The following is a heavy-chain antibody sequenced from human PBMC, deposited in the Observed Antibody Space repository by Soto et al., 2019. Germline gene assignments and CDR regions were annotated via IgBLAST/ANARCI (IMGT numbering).Heavy chain of an antibody. CDR2: IIPIFGTA. J-gene: IGHJ6*02. CDR3: ARDLDYDFWSGYYPQGYYGMDV. V-gene: IGHV1-69*13. D-gene: IGHD3-3*01. Sequence: SVKVSCKASGGTFSSYAISWVRQAPGQGLEWMGGIIPIFGTANYAQKFQGRVTITADESTSTAYMELSSLRSEDTAVYYCARDLDYDFWSGYYPQGYYGMDVWGQGTTVTVSS. CDR1: GGTFSSYA.